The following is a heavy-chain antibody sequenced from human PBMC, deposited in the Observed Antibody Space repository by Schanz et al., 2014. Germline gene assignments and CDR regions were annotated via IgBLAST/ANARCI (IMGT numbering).Heavy chain of an antibody. J-gene: IGHJ6*04. V-gene: IGHV1-69*02. CDR3: ARGPSQGYSYGHNIGAYYYGMDV. D-gene: IGHD5-18*01. CDR2: IIPVLAIA. CDR1: GGTFSSYT. Sequence: QLQLVQSGAEVKKPGSSVKVSCKLSGGTFSSYTISWIRQAPGQGLEWMGRIIPVLAIADYAQKFQGRVTITADKSTSTASMELSSLRSEDTAVYYCARGPSQGYSYGHNIGAYYYGMDVWGRGTTVTVSS.